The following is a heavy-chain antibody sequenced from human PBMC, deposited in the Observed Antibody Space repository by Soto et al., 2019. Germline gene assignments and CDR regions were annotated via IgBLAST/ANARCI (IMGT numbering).Heavy chain of an antibody. CDR1: GDSVSSNSCA. D-gene: IGHD6-13*01. CDR2: TYYRSRWYN. V-gene: IGHV6-1*01. Sequence: PSQTLSLTCAIYGDSVSSNSCAWNWIRQSPSRGLEWLGRTYYRSRWYNDSAVSVKSRMTINPDTSKNQFSLQLNSVTPEDTAVYYCVRISYSSRTPYFDYWGQGTLVTVCS. CDR3: VRISYSSRTPYFDY. J-gene: IGHJ4*02.